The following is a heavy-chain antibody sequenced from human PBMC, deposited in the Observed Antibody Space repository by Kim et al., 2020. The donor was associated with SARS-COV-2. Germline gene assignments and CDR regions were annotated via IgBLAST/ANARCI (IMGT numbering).Heavy chain of an antibody. Sequence: SVKGRFTISRDNSKNTLYLQMNSLRAEDTAVYYCARRDSVPNLSPGAFDYWGQGTLVTVSS. D-gene: IGHD2-15*01. CDR3: ARRDSVPNLSPGAFDY. J-gene: IGHJ4*02. V-gene: IGHV3-30*01.